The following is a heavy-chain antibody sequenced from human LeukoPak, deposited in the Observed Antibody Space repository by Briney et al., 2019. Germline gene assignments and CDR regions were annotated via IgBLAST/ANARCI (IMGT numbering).Heavy chain of an antibody. Sequence: GGSLRLSCAASGFTFSSYGMHWVRQAPGKGLEWVAFIRYDGSNKYYADSVKGRFTISRDNSKNTLYLQMNSLRAEDTAVYYCAKDLSSSWINAFDIWGQGTLVTVSS. CDR3: AKDLSSSWINAFDI. J-gene: IGHJ3*02. D-gene: IGHD6-13*01. CDR1: GFTFSSYG. CDR2: IRYDGSNK. V-gene: IGHV3-30*02.